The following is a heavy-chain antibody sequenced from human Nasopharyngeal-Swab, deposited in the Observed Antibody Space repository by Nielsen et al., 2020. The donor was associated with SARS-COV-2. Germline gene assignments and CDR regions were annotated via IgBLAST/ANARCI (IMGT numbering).Heavy chain of an antibody. J-gene: IGHJ6*02. CDR2: MNPNSGNT. CDR1: GYTFTSYD. CDR3: ARSRVAKGYYYYYGMDV. V-gene: IGHV1-8*01. Sequence: ASVKVSCKASGYTFTSYDINWVRQATGQGLEWMGWMNPNSGNTGYAQKFQGRVTMTRNTSISTAYMELSSLRSEDTAVYYCARSRVAKGYYYYYGMDVWGQGTTVTVSS.